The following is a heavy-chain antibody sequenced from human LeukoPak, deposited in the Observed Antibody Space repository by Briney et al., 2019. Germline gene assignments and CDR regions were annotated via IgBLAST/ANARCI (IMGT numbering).Heavy chain of an antibody. V-gene: IGHV4-4*07. CDR2: IYTSGST. D-gene: IGHD6-13*01. Sequence: SQTLSLTCTVSGGSISSFYWTWIRQPAGKGLEWIGRIYTSGSTNYNPSLKSRVTMSVDTSKDQFSLKLSSVTAADTAVYYCAREGRASHSGYWGQGTLVTVSS. CDR3: AREGRASHSGY. J-gene: IGHJ4*02. CDR1: GGSISSFY.